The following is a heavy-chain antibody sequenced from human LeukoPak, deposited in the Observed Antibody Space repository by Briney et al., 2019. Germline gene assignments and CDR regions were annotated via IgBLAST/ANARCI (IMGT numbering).Heavy chain of an antibody. Sequence: ASVKVSCKASGYTFTGYYMHWVRQAPGQGLEWMGRINPNSGGTNNAQKFQGRITMTRDTSISTAYMELSRLRSDDTAVYYCARVTVGATNDYSSDYWGQGTLVTVSS. CDR2: INPNSGGT. D-gene: IGHD1-26*01. J-gene: IGHJ4*02. CDR3: ARVTVGATNDYSSDY. CDR1: GYTFTGYY. V-gene: IGHV1-2*06.